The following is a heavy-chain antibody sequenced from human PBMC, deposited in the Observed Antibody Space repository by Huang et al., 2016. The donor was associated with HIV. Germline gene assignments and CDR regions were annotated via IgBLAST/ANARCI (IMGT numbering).Heavy chain of an antibody. CDR2: IIPVFGSA. CDR1: GDTFSNYA. Sequence: QVQLVQSGTEVKKPGSSVKVSCKASGDTFSNYAITWVRQAPGQGLDWMGGIIPVFGSANYAQRFQGRVTITADESTSTAYMQLSSLRSEDTAVYYCARGPRWLQFRYMDVWGKGTTVTVSS. V-gene: IGHV1-69*13. D-gene: IGHD5-12*01. CDR3: ARGPRWLQFRYMDV. J-gene: IGHJ6*03.